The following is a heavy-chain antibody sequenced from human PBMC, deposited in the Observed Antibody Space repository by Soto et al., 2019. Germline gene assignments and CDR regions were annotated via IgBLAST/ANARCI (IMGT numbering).Heavy chain of an antibody. Sequence: SETLSLTCAVSGASVSSTYWWSWVRQPPGKGPEWIGEINHRGSANYNPSLKSRVTMSVDTSKNQFSLKLSSVTAADTAVYYCARRYGGNLDYWGQGTLVTVSS. D-gene: IGHD1-26*01. CDR2: INHRGSA. J-gene: IGHJ4*02. V-gene: IGHV4-4*02. CDR1: GASVSSTYW. CDR3: ARRYGGNLDY.